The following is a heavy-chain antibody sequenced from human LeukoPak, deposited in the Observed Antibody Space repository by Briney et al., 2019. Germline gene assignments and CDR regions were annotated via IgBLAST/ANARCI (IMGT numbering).Heavy chain of an antibody. D-gene: IGHD1-26*01. CDR2: NSESTGST. V-gene: IGHV3-23*01. J-gene: IGHJ4*02. CDR3: AKGQFSAIVGPTTFYD. CDR1: GFTFSNYA. Sequence: GGSLRLSCAASGFTFSNYAMNWVRHAPGKGLECVPLNSESTGSTYYADSVKGRFSISRDNSKNTVYLKMKSLMDKDTAVNYVAKGQFSAIVGPTTFYDWGQGTLVTVSS.